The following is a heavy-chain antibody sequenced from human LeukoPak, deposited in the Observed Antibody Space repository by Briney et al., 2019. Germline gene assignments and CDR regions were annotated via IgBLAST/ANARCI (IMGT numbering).Heavy chain of an antibody. D-gene: IGHD6-13*01. Sequence: KPSGTLALTCTVSGGSLSSYYWSWIRQPPGEGLGWIGDIYYSGSTNYNPSLKSRVTISVDTSKNQFSLKLSSVTAADTAVYYCARGVAAAGTFYYGMDVWGQGTTVTVSS. CDR3: ARGVAAAGTFYYGMDV. CDR2: IYYSGST. CDR1: GGSLSSYY. V-gene: IGHV4-59*01. J-gene: IGHJ6*02.